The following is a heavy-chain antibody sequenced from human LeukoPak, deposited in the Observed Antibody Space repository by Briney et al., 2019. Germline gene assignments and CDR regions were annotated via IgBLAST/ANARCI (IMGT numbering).Heavy chain of an antibody. J-gene: IGHJ4*02. CDR1: GFTLADHA. Sequence: GGSLRLSCIASGFTLADHAMSWVRKAPGKGLEWVGFIRTKAYGETTEYAASVKGRFTILRDDSTNIAYLQMNGLKAEDTAVYYCGRHLLRSVGSTGLDFWGQGTLVTVAS. CDR3: GRHLLRSVGSTGLDF. D-gene: IGHD1-26*01. V-gene: IGHV3-49*04. CDR2: IRTKAYGETT.